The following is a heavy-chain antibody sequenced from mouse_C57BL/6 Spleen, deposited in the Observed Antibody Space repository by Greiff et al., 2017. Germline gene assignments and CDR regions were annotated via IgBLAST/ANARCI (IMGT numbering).Heavy chain of an antibody. J-gene: IGHJ3*01. CDR2: INPSTGGT. Sequence: EVQLQQSGPELVKPGASVKISCKASGYSFTGYYMNWVKQSPEKSLEWIGEINPSTGGTTYNQKFKAKATLTVDKSSSTAYMQLKSLTSEDSAVYYCARRDAWFAYWGQGTLVTVSA. CDR3: ARRDAWFAY. V-gene: IGHV1-42*01. CDR1: GYSFTGYY. D-gene: IGHD3-3*01.